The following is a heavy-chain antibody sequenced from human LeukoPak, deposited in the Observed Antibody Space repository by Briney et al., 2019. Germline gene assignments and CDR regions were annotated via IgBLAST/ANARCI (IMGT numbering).Heavy chain of an antibody. D-gene: IGHD3-9*01. CDR2: IYYSGST. Sequence: SETLSLTCTVSGGSISSYYWSWIRQPPGKGLEWIGYIYYSGSTNYNPSLKSRVTISVDTSKNQFSLKLSSVTAADTAAYYCARRIQLRYFDWLLGVGAFDIWGQGTMVTVSS. CDR1: GGSISSYY. CDR3: ARRIQLRYFDWLLGVGAFDI. J-gene: IGHJ3*02. V-gene: IGHV4-59*01.